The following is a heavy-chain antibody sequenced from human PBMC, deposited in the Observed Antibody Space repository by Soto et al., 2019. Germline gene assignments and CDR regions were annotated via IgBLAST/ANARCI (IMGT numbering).Heavy chain of an antibody. CDR1: GFSLSTSGVG. Sequence: SGPTLVNPTQTLTLTCTFSGFSLSTSGVGVGWIRQPPGKALEWLALIYWDDDKRYSPSLKSRPTITKDTSKNQVVLTMTNMEPVDTATYYCAHRRPDYCTHGVCYNGEYFQHRGQ. J-gene: IGHJ1*01. V-gene: IGHV2-5*02. CDR2: IYWDDDK. CDR3: AHRRPDYCTHGVCYNGEYFQH. D-gene: IGHD2-8*01.